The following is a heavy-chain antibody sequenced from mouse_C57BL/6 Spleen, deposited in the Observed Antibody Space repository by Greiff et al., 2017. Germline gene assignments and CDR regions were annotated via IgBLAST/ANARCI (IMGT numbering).Heavy chain of an antibody. CDR2: IIPSNGGI. V-gene: IGHV1-53*01. D-gene: IGHD1-1*01. CDR1: GYTFTSSW. Sequence: QVQLQQPGTELVKPGASVKLSCQASGYTFTSSWMHWVKQRPGQGLGWIGNIIPSNGGINYHEKFKSKATLTVDKSSSTAYMQLSGLTSEDTAVYYCARSYYGSSYDWYFGVWGTGNTV. CDR3: ARSYYGSSYDWYFGV. J-gene: IGHJ1*03.